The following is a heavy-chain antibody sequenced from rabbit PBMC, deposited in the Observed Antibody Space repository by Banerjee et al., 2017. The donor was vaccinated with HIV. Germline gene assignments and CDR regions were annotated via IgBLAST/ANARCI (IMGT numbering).Heavy chain of an antibody. CDR2: IYTGSGSA. CDR3: ARHNYGYVNYAYATFTL. D-gene: IGHD6-1*01. CDR1: GFDLINYYY. J-gene: IGHJ4*01. Sequence: QQQVEESGGGLVKPGGTLTLTCKASGFDLINYYYMCWVRQAPGKGLESIACIYTGSGSAWYASWVNGRFTISRSTSLNTVDLKMTCLTAADTAPYFCARHNYGYVNYAYATFTLWGPGTLVTVS. V-gene: IGHV1S43*01.